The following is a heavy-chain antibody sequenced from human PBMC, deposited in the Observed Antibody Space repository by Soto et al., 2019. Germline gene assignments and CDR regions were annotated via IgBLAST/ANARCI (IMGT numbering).Heavy chain of an antibody. CDR3: TTSRGPLDCFDN. J-gene: IGHJ4*02. D-gene: IGHD2-15*01. Sequence: QVQLVQSGAEVKGPGASVRVSCKVSGHTLTTLSIHWVRQAPGKGLEWMGGIDPEDGETLYAEEFQGRLTMTEDTSTDTAYMDLSSLTSDDTALYYCTTSRGPLDCFDNWGQGTLVTVSS. CDR2: IDPEDGET. CDR1: GHTLTTLS. V-gene: IGHV1-24*01.